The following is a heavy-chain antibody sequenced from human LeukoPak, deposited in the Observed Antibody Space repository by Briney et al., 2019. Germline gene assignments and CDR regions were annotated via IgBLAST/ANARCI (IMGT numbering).Heavy chain of an antibody. CDR1: GYTFTGYY. V-gene: IGHV1-2*04. Sequence: ASVKVSCKASGYTFTGYYMHWVRQAPEQGLEWMGWINPNSGGTNYAQKFQGWVTMTRDTSISTAYMELSRLRSDDTAVYYCARGGGIAAAGTRDFDYWGQGTLVTVSS. CDR2: INPNSGGT. CDR3: ARGGGIAAAGTRDFDY. D-gene: IGHD6-13*01. J-gene: IGHJ4*02.